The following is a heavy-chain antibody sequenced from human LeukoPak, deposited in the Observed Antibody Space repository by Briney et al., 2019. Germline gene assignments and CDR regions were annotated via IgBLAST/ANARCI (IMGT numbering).Heavy chain of an antibody. D-gene: IGHD3-3*01. CDR2: INTNTGNP. V-gene: IGHV7-4-1*02. Sequence: ASVKVSCKASGYTFTSYGISWVRQAPGQGLEWMGWINTNTGNPTYAQGFTGRFVFSLDTSVSTAYLQISSLKAEDTAVYYCARFKRITIFGVVTSWFDPWGQGTLVTVSS. J-gene: IGHJ5*02. CDR1: GYTFTSYG. CDR3: ARFKRITIFGVVTSWFDP.